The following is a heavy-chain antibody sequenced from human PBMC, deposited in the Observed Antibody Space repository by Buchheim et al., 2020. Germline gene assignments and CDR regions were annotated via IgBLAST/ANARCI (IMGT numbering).Heavy chain of an antibody. CDR1: GFTFSNAW. Sequence: EVQLVESGGGLVKPGGSLRLSCAASGFTFSNAWMSWVRQAPGKGLEWVGRIKSKTDGGTTDYAAPVKGRFTIPRDDSKNTLYLQMNSLKTEDTAVYYCTTACGPPMYYDFWSGYYSKDFDYWGQGTL. CDR3: TTACGPPMYYDFWSGYYSKDFDY. J-gene: IGHJ4*02. V-gene: IGHV3-15*01. D-gene: IGHD3-3*01. CDR2: IKSKTDGGTT.